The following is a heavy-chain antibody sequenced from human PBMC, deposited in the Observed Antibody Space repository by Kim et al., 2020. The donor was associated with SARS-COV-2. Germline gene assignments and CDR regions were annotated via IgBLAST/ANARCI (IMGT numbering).Heavy chain of an antibody. D-gene: IGHD6-13*01. Sequence: GGSLRLSCAASAFTFRNYWMTWVRQAPGKGLEWVANIKEKTDEEFYVDSVRGRFTISTDSAKNSVFLQMNSLRAEDTGVYYCATRLTAAGTLDYWGQGTL. CDR2: IKEKTDEE. CDR3: ATRLTAAGTLDY. CDR1: AFTFRNYW. V-gene: IGHV3-7*01. J-gene: IGHJ4*02.